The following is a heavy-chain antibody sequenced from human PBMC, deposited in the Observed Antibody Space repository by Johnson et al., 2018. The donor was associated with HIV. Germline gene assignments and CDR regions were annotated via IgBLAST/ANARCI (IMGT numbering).Heavy chain of an antibody. D-gene: IGHD6-6*01. CDR1: GFTFDDYA. CDR3: AKGGFTRHDAFDF. J-gene: IGHJ3*01. V-gene: IGHV3-9*01. Sequence: VQLVESGGGLVQPGRSLRLSCAASGFTFDDYAMHWVRQAPGKGLEWVSDISWNSDNIDYADSVKGRFTISRDNAKNSLFLQMNSLRVEDTAFYYCAKGGFTRHDAFDFWGQGTMVTVSS. CDR2: ISWNSDNI.